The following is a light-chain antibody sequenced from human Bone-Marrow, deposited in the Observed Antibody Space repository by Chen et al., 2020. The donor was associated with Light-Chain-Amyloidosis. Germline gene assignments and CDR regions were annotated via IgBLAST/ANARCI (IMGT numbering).Light chain of an antibody. CDR3: QQFNSYPMGIT. V-gene: IGKV1-13*02. Sequence: AIQLTQSPSSLSASVGDRVTITCRGSQGISSALAWYQQKPGKAPKLLIYDASSLESGVPSRFSGSGSGTDFTLTISSLQPEDFATYYCQQFNSYPMGITFGQGTRLEIK. CDR2: DAS. CDR1: QGISSA. J-gene: IGKJ5*01.